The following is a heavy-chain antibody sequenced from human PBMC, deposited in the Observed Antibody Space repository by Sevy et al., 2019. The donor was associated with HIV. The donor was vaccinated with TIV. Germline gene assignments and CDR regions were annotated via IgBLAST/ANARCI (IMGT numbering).Heavy chain of an antibody. J-gene: IGHJ5*01. CDR1: GFSFSSYP. Sequence: GGSLRLSCAASGFSFSSYPMAWVRQAPGKGLEWVSSIGGSDERTLYADPVKGRFTISRDNSKNALHLQMNSLRVEDTAVYYCAKDYGYLRNWFDSWGQGTLVTVSS. D-gene: IGHD4-17*01. CDR2: IGGSDERT. CDR3: AKDYGYLRNWFDS. V-gene: IGHV3-23*01.